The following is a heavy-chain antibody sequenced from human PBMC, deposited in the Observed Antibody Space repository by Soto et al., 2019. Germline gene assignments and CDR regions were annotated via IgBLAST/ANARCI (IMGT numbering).Heavy chain of an antibody. CDR3: ARWSHLDY. V-gene: IGHV3-23*01. J-gene: IGHJ4*02. CDR1: GFSFGSYA. D-gene: IGHD3-3*01. CDR2: ISGSDGKT. Sequence: SLRLSCAASGFSFGSYAHSWVRQAPGKGLEWVSTISGSDGKTFYADSVKGRFSISRDTSQNTLYLQMNSLRADDTAIYYCARWSHLDYWRQGTRVTVSS.